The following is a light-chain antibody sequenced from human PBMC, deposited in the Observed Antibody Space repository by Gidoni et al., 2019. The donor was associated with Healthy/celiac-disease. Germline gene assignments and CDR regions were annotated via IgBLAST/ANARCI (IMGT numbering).Light chain of an antibody. CDR1: QSVSSN. Sequence: EIVMTQSPATLSVSPGERATLSCSASQSVSSNLAWYQQKPGQAPRLLIYGASTRATGIPARFSGSGSGTEFTLTISSLQPEDFAVYDCQQYNNWPRTFGQGTKVEIK. V-gene: IGKV3-15*01. J-gene: IGKJ1*01. CDR3: QQYNNWPRT. CDR2: GAS.